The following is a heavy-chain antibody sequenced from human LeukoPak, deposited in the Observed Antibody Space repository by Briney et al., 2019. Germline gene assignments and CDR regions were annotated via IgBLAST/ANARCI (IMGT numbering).Heavy chain of an antibody. V-gene: IGHV3-74*01. CDR2: VNSDGRST. Sequence: GGSLRLFCAASGFTFSYYWMHWVRQAPGKGLVWVSRVNSDGRSTDYADSVKGRFTISRDNARNTVYLQMNSLRGEAMAVYYCARVRGSAFDMWGQGTMVTVSS. CDR3: ARVRGSAFDM. J-gene: IGHJ3*02. D-gene: IGHD3-10*01. CDR1: GFTFSYYW.